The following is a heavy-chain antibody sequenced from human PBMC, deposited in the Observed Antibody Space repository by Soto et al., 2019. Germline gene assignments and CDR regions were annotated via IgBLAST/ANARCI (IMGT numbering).Heavy chain of an antibody. V-gene: IGHV3-23*01. CDR2: ISGSGGST. Sequence: GGSLRLSCAASGFIFNTYAMSWVRQAPGKGLEWVSAISGSGGSTYSADSVKGRFTISRDNSNNTLYVQMTSLRAEDTAVYYCARGLHSLFDYWGLGTLVTVSS. CDR3: ARGLHSLFDY. J-gene: IGHJ4*02. D-gene: IGHD2-21*01. CDR1: GFIFNTYA.